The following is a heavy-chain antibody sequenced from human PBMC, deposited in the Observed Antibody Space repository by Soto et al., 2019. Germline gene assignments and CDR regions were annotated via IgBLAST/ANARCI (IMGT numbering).Heavy chain of an antibody. Sequence: GGSLRLSCADSRFTFSGYWMCWVRQATGKGLYWVANIKEDGSEKNYVDSVRGRFTISRDNAKNSLYLQMNSLRSDDTAVYYCAREDRIAVANYYYYGMDVWGQGTTVTVSS. CDR3: AREDRIAVANYYYYGMDV. D-gene: IGHD6-19*01. CDR1: RFTFSGYW. J-gene: IGHJ6*02. CDR2: IKEDGSEK. V-gene: IGHV3-7*03.